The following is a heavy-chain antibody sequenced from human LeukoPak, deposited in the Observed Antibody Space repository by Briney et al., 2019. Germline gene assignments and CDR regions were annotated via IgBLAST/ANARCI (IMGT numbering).Heavy chain of an antibody. D-gene: IGHD3-10*01. CDR1: GFTFSSYE. CDR3: ARVGGSGSYRDY. CDR2: ISSSGSTI. J-gene: IGHJ4*02. V-gene: IGHV3-48*03. Sequence: GGSLRPSCAASGFTFSSYEMNWVRQAPGKGLEWVSYISSSGSTIYYADSVKGRFTISRDNAKNSLYLQMNSLRAEDTAVYYCARVGGSGSYRDYWGQGTLVTVSS.